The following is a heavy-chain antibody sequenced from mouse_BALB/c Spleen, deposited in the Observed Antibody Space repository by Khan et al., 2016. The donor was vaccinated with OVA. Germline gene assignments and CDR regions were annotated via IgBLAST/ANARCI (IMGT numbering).Heavy chain of an antibody. D-gene: IGHD2-4*01. V-gene: IGHV5-9-1*01. CDR3: TRGDYGVLSWFAL. Sequence: EVERGESGGGLVKPGGSLKLSCAASGFTFSGYAMSWVRKTPEKRLEWVATISSGITYTYYPASVKGRFTISRDNAKNTLYLLMGSLRSEDTAMYYCTRGDYGVLSWFALWGPGTLVSVSA. CDR2: ISSGITYT. CDR1: GFTFSGYA. J-gene: IGHJ3*01.